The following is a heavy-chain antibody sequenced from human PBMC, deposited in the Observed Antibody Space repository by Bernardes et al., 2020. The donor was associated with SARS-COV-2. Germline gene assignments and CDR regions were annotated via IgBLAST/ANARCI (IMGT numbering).Heavy chain of an antibody. CDR2: INHRGST. Sequence: SESLSLTCAVYVGSFRGYYWSWIRQPPGKGLEWIGEINHRGSTNYNPSLKSRVTISVDTSKKQFSLKLSSVTAADTAVYYCARDQVPAARHDFDYWGQGTLVTVSS. CDR3: ARDQVPAARHDFDY. CDR1: VGSFRGYY. V-gene: IGHV4-34*01. J-gene: IGHJ4*02. D-gene: IGHD2-2*01.